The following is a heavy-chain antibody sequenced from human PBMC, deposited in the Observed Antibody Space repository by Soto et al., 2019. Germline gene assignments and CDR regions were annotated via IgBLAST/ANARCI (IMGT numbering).Heavy chain of an antibody. V-gene: IGHV4-59*01. Sequence: PSETLSLTCTVSGGSISSYYWSWIRQPPGKGLEWIGYIYYSGSTNYNPSLKSRVTISVDTSKNQFSLKLSSATAADTAVYYCARAGSSSGSYFKRWFDPWSQGTLVTVSS. J-gene: IGHJ5*02. CDR2: IYYSGST. D-gene: IGHD1-26*01. CDR3: ARAGSSSGSYFKRWFDP. CDR1: GGSISSYY.